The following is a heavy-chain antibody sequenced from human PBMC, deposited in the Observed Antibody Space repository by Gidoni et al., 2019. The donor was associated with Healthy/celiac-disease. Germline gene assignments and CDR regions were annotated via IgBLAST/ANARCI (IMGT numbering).Heavy chain of an antibody. J-gene: IGHJ4*02. CDR3: AEVRFRSCIISPLGDFDF. Sequence: EVQLLESGGGLVQTRGSLRISCAASGCTFSSYYRSWVRQATGRGQDWVSGIRCGGGRSNYADSTNGRFTVTRDNSKNTLYLQMNLLRAEDTAVYYCAEVRFRSCIISPLGDFDFWGQGTLVTVSS. V-gene: IGHV3-23*01. CDR1: GCTFSSYY. D-gene: IGHD2-8*01. CDR2: IRCGGGRS.